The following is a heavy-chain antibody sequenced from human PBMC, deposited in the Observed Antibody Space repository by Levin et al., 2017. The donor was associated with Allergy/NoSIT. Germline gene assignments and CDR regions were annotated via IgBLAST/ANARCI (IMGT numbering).Heavy chain of an antibody. J-gene: IGHJ4*02. Sequence: PGGSLRLSCAASGFTFSSYGMHWVRQAPGKGLEWVAVIWYDGSNKYYADSVKGRFTISRDNSKNTLYLQMNSLRAEDTAGYYCARDLVPYSSSWDDFDHWGPGTLVTVSS. D-gene: IGHD6-13*01. CDR3: ARDLVPYSSSWDDFDH. CDR2: IWYDGSNK. CDR1: GFTFSSYG. V-gene: IGHV3-33*01.